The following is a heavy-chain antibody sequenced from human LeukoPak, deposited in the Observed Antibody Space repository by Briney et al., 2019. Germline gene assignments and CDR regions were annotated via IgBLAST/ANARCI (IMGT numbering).Heavy chain of an antibody. CDR3: ARHLSGVTGYTYGRGIDY. J-gene: IGHJ4*02. CDR2: IKKDGSEK. V-gene: IGHV3-7*01. CDR1: GFNFSTYW. D-gene: IGHD5-18*01. Sequence: SGGSLRLSCTASGFNFSTYWMTWVRQVPGNGLEWVANIKKDGSEKYYVDSVKGRFTISRDNAKTSLYLQMNSLRAEDTAVYYCARHLSGVTGYTYGRGIDYWGQGTLVTVSS.